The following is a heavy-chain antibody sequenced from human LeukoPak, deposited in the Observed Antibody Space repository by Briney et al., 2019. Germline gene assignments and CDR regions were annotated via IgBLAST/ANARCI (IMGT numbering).Heavy chain of an antibody. CDR2: ITASGGRT. CDR3: ARDPNGDYIGTFDI. V-gene: IGHV3-23*01. D-gene: IGHD4-17*01. Sequence: GGSLRLSCAASGFTFSSYSMNWVRQAPGKGLEWVSSITASGGRTQYADSVQGRFTISRDNSKSTLYLQMNSLRAEDTAVYYCARDPNGDYIGTFDIWGQGTMVTVSS. CDR1: GFTFSSYS. J-gene: IGHJ3*02.